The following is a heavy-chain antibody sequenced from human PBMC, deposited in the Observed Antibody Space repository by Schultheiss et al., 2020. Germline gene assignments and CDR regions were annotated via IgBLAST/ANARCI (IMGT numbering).Heavy chain of an antibody. Sequence: SVKVSCKASGDTFSSYSISWVRQAPGQGLEWMGGIIPIFGTANYAQNFQGRVTITADESTSTAYMELSSLRSEDTAVYYCARRAGSSWYLLNWGQGTLVTVSA. V-gene: IGHV1-69*13. D-gene: IGHD6-13*01. CDR2: IIPIFGTA. CDR1: GDTFSSYS. CDR3: ARRAGSSWYLLN. J-gene: IGHJ4*02.